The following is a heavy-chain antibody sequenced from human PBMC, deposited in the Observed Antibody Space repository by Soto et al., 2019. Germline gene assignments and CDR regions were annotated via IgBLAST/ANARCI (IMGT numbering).Heavy chain of an antibody. J-gene: IGHJ5*02. V-gene: IGHV1-69*13. CDR2: IIPIFGTA. CDR1: GGTFSSYA. D-gene: IGHD3-10*01. Sequence: VASVKVSCKASGGTFSSYAISWVRQAPGQGLEWMGGIIPIFGTANYAQKFQGRVTITADESTSTAYMELSSLRSEDTAVYYCARSGLETLRWFDPWGQGTLVTVSS. CDR3: ARSGLETLRWFDP.